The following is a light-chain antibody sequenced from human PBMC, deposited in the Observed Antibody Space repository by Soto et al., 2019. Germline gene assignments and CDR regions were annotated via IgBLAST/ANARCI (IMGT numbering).Light chain of an antibody. CDR3: FSYVDAFTVV. Sequence: QSALTQPRSVSGSPGQSVTISCTGTSSDVGGYNYVSWYQQHPGKAPKFVIYDVSKRPSGVPDRFSGSKSRNTTSLTISGLQAEDEADYYCFSYVDAFTVVFGTGTKLTVL. CDR2: DVS. V-gene: IGLV2-11*01. CDR1: SSDVGGYNY. J-gene: IGLJ1*01.